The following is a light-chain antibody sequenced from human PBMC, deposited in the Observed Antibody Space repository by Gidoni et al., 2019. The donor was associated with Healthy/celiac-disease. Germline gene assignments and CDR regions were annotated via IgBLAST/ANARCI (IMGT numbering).Light chain of an antibody. CDR3: QQYNNWPRIT. CDR2: GAS. J-gene: IGKJ5*01. V-gene: IGKV3-15*01. Sequence: EIVMTQSPATLSVSPGERATLSCRASQSVSSNFAWYQQKPGQAPRLLIYGASTRATGIPAMFSGSGSGTEFTLTISSLQSGDFAVYYCQQYNNWPRITFGQGTRLEIK. CDR1: QSVSSN.